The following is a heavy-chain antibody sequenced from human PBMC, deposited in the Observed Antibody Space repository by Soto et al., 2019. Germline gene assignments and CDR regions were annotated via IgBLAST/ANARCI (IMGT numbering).Heavy chain of an antibody. CDR1: GYSIRNGYY. CDR3: ARDYEYYYDNSADYSRPFDF. D-gene: IGHD3-22*01. V-gene: IGHV4-38-2*02. Sequence: SETLSLTCAVSGYSIRNGYYWGWIRQPPGKGPEWIGSMYHSGIAYYNPSLQSRVAISIDTSKNQFSLKLISVTAADTAVYYCARDYEYYYDNSADYSRPFDFWGQGILVTVSS. CDR2: MYHSGIA. J-gene: IGHJ4*02.